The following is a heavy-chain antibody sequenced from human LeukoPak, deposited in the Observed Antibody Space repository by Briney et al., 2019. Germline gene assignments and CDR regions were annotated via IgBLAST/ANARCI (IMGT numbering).Heavy chain of an antibody. Sequence: GGSLRLSCTASGFTFGDYAMSWFRQAPGKGLEWVGFIRSKAYGGTTEYAASVKGRFTISRDDSKSIAYLQMNSLKTEDTAVYYCTRDAAGYSSSLFDYWGQGTLVTVSS. J-gene: IGHJ4*02. V-gene: IGHV3-49*03. CDR2: IRSKAYGGTT. D-gene: IGHD6-13*01. CDR1: GFTFGDYA. CDR3: TRDAAGYSSSLFDY.